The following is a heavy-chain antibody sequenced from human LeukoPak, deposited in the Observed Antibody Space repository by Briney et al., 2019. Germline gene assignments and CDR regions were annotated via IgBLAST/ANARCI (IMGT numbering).Heavy chain of an antibody. J-gene: IGHJ4*02. CDR1: GFIFNTFG. CDR2: ITSTTTYT. Sequence: GGSLRLSCSASGFIFNTFGMNWVRQAPGKGLEWVSSITSTTTYTYYADSVKGRFTISRDNAKNSLYLQMNSLRAEDTAVYYCARDLRYFESNWGQGTLVTVSS. V-gene: IGHV3-21*01. CDR3: ARDLRYFESN. D-gene: IGHD3-9*01.